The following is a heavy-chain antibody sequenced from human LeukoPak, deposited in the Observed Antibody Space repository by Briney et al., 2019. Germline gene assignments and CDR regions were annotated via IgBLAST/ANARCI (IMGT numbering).Heavy chain of an antibody. J-gene: IGHJ4*02. Sequence: GGSLRLSCAASGFTLITTDMSWVCNAPGEGHEWVSVLYSDGNTKYADSVQGRFTISRDNSKNTLYLEMNSLSPDDTAVYYCARGVEPLAANTLAYWVQGTLVTVSS. V-gene: IGHV3-53*01. CDR1: GFTLITTD. D-gene: IGHD1-14*01. CDR2: LYSDGNT. CDR3: ARGVEPLAANTLAY.